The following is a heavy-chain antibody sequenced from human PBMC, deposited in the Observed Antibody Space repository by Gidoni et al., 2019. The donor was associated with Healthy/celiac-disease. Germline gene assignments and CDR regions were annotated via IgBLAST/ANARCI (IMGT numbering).Heavy chain of an antibody. Sequence: QLQLQESGPGLVKPSETLSLTCTVSGGSISSSSYYWGWIRQPPGKGLEWIGSIYYSGSTYYNPSLKSRVTISVDTSKNQFSLKLSSVTAADTAVYYCARLGTTSWYFDYWGQGTLVTVSS. CDR3: ARLGTTSWYFDY. CDR2: IYYSGST. J-gene: IGHJ4*02. D-gene: IGHD2-2*01. V-gene: IGHV4-39*01. CDR1: GGSISSSSYY.